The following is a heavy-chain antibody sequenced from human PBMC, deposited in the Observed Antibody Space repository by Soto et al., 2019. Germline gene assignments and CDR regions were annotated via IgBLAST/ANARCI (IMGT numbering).Heavy chain of an antibody. V-gene: IGHV4-34*01. CDR2: INHSGST. CDR1: DGSFSGYY. J-gene: IGHJ4*02. Sequence: SETLSLTCAVYDGSFSGYYWSWIRQPPGEGLEWIGEINHSGSTNYNPSLKSRVTISVDTSKNQFSLKLSSVTAADTAVYYCARGRRYYDFWSGYNSFDYWGQGTLVTVSS. CDR3: ARGRRYYDFWSGYNSFDY. D-gene: IGHD3-3*01.